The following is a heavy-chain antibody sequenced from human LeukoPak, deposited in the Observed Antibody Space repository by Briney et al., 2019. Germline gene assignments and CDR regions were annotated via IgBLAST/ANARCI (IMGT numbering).Heavy chain of an antibody. D-gene: IGHD5-12*01. V-gene: IGHV4-59*01. CDR1: GGSFSGYY. J-gene: IGHJ4*02. Sequence: PSETLSLTCAVYGGSFSGYYWSWIRQPPGKGLEWIGYIYYSGSTNYNPSLKGRVTISVDTSKNQFSLKLSSVTAADTAVYYCARGRDGYNYPFDYWGQGTLVTVSS. CDR3: ARGRDGYNYPFDY. CDR2: IYYSGST.